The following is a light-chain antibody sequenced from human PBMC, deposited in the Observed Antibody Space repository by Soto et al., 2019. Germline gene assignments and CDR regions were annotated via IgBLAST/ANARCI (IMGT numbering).Light chain of an antibody. CDR1: GSDVGGNNY. V-gene: IGLV2-8*01. J-gene: IGLJ2*01. CDR3: SSYAGSNNVI. CDR2: EVT. Sequence: QAALTQPPSASGSPGQSVAISCTGTGSDVGGNNYVSWYQQHPGKAPKLMVYEVTKRPSGVPDRFSGSKSGNTASLTVSGLQAEDEADYYCSSYAGSNNVIFGGWTKLTVL.